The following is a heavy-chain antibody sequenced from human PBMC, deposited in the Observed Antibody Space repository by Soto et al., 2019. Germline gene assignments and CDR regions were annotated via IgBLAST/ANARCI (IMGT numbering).Heavy chain of an antibody. CDR2: ISAHNGNT. D-gene: IGHD1-1*01. CDR3: GRGRYGDY. Sequence: QVHLVQSGAEVKKPGASVKVSCKGSGYGFTTYGITWVRQAPGQGLEWMAWISAHNGNTNYAQKVQGRVTVTRDTSTSTAYMELRSLKYDDTAVYYCGRGRYGDYWGQGALVTVSS. V-gene: IGHV1-18*01. J-gene: IGHJ4*02. CDR1: GYGFTTYG.